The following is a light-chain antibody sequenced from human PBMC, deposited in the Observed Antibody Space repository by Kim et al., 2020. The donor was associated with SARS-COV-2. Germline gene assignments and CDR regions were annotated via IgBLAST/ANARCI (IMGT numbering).Light chain of an antibody. J-gene: IGKJ2*01. V-gene: IGKV4-1*01. Sequence: DIVMTQSPDSLAVSLGERATINCKSSQSVLYSSNNKNYLAWYQQKPGQPPKLLIYWASTRESGVPDRFSGSGSGTDFTLAISSLQAEDVAVYYSQQYCSSPYTFGQGTKLEI. CDR3: QQYCSSPYT. CDR2: WAS. CDR1: QSVLYSSNNKNY.